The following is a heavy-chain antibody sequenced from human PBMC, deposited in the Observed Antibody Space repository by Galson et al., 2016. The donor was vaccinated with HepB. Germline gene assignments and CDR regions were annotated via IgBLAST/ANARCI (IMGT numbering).Heavy chain of an antibody. Sequence: SLRLSCAASGFTFSGSAMHWVRQASGKGLEWVGRIRSKANNYATVYAASVKGRFTISRDDSKTTAYLQMNGLKAVDTAMYFCVRRLTGVTGENYWGPGTLVTVSS. V-gene: IGHV3-73*01. CDR3: VRRLTGVTGENY. J-gene: IGHJ4*02. D-gene: IGHD1-20*01. CDR1: GFTFSGSA. CDR2: IRSKANNYAT.